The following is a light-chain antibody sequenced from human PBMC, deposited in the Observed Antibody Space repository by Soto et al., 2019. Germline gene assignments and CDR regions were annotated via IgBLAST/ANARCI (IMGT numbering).Light chain of an antibody. CDR3: QQYDKWPYT. CDR1: QIIGTN. J-gene: IGKJ2*01. V-gene: IGKV3-15*01. Sequence: ENVLTQSPATLSLSPGERATLSCRTSQIIGTNLAWYQQKPGQAPRLLIYGAFIRAPGFPVRFRGTGSGSEFTLTISSLQTEDGALYYCQQYDKWPYTFGQGTNLEIK. CDR2: GAF.